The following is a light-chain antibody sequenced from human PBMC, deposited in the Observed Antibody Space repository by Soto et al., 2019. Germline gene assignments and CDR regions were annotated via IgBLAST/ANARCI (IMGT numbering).Light chain of an antibody. CDR2: EDN. Sequence: NFMLTQPHSVSESPGKTVTISCTRSSGSIASNYVQWYRQRPGSAPTTVIFEDNQRPSGVPDRFSGSIDSSSNSASLTISGLKTEDEVDYYCQSYDSSNWVFGGGTKLTVL. CDR3: QSYDSSNWV. V-gene: IGLV6-57*04. J-gene: IGLJ3*02. CDR1: SGSIASNY.